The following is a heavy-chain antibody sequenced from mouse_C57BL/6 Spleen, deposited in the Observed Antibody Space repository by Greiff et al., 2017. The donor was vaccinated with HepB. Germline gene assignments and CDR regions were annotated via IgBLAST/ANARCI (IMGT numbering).Heavy chain of an antibody. CDR3: ARDDYDSGGLYAMDY. J-gene: IGHJ4*01. V-gene: IGHV1-26*01. D-gene: IGHD2-4*01. Sequence: EVQLQQSGPELVKPGASVKISCKASGYTFTDYYMNWVKQSHGKSLEWIGDINPNNGGTSYNQKFKGKATLTVAKSSSTAYMELRSLTSEDSAVYYCARDDYDSGGLYAMDYWGQGTSVTVSS. CDR1: GYTFTDYY. CDR2: INPNNGGT.